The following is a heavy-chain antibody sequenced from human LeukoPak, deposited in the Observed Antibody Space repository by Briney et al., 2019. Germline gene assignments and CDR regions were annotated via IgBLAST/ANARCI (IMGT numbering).Heavy chain of an antibody. CDR1: GFTFSTYD. CDR2: ISSSGSNI. V-gene: IGHV3-21*01. D-gene: IGHD3-22*01. CDR3: ARDTAVSGVVVISDAFDI. Sequence: GGSLRLSCAVSGFTFSTYDMNWVRQAPGKGLEWVSSISSSGSNIYYADSVKGRFTISRDNAKNSLYLQMNSPRADDTAVYYCARDTAVSGVVVISDAFDIWGQGTIVTVSS. J-gene: IGHJ3*02.